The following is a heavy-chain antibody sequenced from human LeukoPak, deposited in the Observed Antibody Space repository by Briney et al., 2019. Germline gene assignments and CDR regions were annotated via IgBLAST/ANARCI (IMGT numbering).Heavy chain of an antibody. V-gene: IGHV3-23*01. D-gene: IGHD3-16*01. CDR1: GLSFSFYA. J-gene: IGHJ3*02. CDR3: ARDGMITAYAFDI. CDR2: ISGGGAGT. Sequence: GGSLRLSCAASGLSFSFYAMSWVRQAPGKGLEWVSSISGGGAGTYYADSVRGRFTISRDNSKNTLYLQMNSLRAEDTAVYYCARDGMITAYAFDIWGQGTMVTVSS.